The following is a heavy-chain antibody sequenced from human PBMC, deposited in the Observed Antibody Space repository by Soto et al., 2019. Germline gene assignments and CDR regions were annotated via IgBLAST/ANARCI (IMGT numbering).Heavy chain of an antibody. D-gene: IGHD2-15*01. V-gene: IGHV6-1*01. CDR3: VRGYSSSFDY. J-gene: IGHJ4*02. CDR1: GDSVSSISAS. CDR2: TYYRSKWTN. Sequence: QVQLQQSGPGLVKPSQTLSLTCAVSGDSVSSISASWNWIRQSPSRGLEWLGRTYYRSKWTNDYAVSVKSRITINPDTSKNQFSLQLSSVTPEDTAMYYCVRGYSSSFDYWGQGTLVTVSS.